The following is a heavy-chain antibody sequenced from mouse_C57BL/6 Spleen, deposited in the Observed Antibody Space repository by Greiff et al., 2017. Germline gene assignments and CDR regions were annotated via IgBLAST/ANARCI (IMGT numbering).Heavy chain of an antibody. Sequence: QVQLQQSGPELVKPGASVKISCKASGYAFSSSWMNWVKQRPGKGLEWIGRIYPGDGDTNYNGKFKGKATLTADKSSSTAYMQLRSLTSEDSAVYFCARNRFDYWGQGTTLTVSS. CDR2: IYPGDGDT. V-gene: IGHV1-82*01. CDR3: ARNRFDY. CDR1: GYAFSSSW. J-gene: IGHJ2*01.